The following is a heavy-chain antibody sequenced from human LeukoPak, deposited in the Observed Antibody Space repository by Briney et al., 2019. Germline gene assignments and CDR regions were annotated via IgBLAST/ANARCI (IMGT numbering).Heavy chain of an antibody. V-gene: IGHV4-38-2*02. Sequence: SETLPLTCTVSRYSITSGYYWGWIRQPPGKGLEWIGSIYHSGSTHCNPSLNSRVTMSVDTSKNQVSLKLSSVTAADTAVYYCARDRDVDDFDSWGHGTLVTVSS. CDR2: IYHSGST. CDR3: ARDRDVDDFDS. CDR1: RYSITSGYY. D-gene: IGHD2-15*01. J-gene: IGHJ4*01.